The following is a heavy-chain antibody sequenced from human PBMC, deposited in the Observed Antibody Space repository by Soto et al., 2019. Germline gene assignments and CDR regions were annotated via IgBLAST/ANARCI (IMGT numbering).Heavy chain of an antibody. D-gene: IGHD1-7*01. V-gene: IGHV1-69*06. CDR3: ARDMTRTVVPYFDF. J-gene: IGHJ4*02. CDR1: GGTFSNYV. Sequence: QVQLVQSGAEVKKPGSSVKVSCKASGGTFSNYVVNWVRQAPGQGLEWMGRIIPISGAANYAQKFQGRVTINADKSTSTYDMELSSLRYEDTAVYYCARDMTRTVVPYFDFWGQGTLVTVSS. CDR2: IIPISGAA.